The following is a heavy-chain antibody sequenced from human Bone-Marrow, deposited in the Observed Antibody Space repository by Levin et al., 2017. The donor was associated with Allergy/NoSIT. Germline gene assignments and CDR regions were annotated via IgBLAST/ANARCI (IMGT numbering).Heavy chain of an antibody. Sequence: SETLSLTCAVSGGSISMSNWWSWVRQPPGKGLEWIGQIHHTGNTYYNPSLESRVTISVDKSKNQFSLKLRSVTAADTAVYYCATYIVVVTATARGYFHHWGQGTLVTVSS. J-gene: IGHJ1*01. CDR3: ATYIVVVTATARGYFHH. D-gene: IGHD2-21*02. CDR2: IHHTGNT. CDR1: GGSISMSNW. V-gene: IGHV4-4*02.